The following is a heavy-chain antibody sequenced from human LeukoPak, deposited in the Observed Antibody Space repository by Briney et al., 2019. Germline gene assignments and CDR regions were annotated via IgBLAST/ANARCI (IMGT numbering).Heavy chain of an antibody. CDR1: GGSISSYY. V-gene: IGHV4-59*01. CDR3: ARTTEGYCRGRSCYSYYYYMDF. Sequence: SETLSLTCTVSGGSISSYYWSWIRQPPGKGLEWIGYIYYSGSTNYNPSLKSRVTISVDTSKNQFSLKLSSVTAADTAVYYCARTTEGYCRGRSCYSYYYYMDFWGKGTTVTVSS. D-gene: IGHD2-15*01. CDR2: IYYSGST. J-gene: IGHJ6*03.